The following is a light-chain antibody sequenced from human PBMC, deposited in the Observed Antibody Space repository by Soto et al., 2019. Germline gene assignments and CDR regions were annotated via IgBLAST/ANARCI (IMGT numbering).Light chain of an antibody. Sequence: EIVLTQSPRTLSLSAVERATLSCRASQTISSSYLAWYQQKPGQAPRLLIYAASSRVTGIPDRFSGSGSGTDFTLTINRLEPEDFAVYYCQQYGNSPQTFGQGTKVDIK. J-gene: IGKJ1*01. CDR3: QQYGNSPQT. CDR1: QTISSSY. CDR2: AAS. V-gene: IGKV3-20*01.